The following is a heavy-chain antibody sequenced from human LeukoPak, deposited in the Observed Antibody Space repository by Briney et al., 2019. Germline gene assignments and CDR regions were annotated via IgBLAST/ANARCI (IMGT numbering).Heavy chain of an antibody. D-gene: IGHD6-13*01. CDR2: IYYSGST. CDR3: ARLEIAAAGNRWFDP. V-gene: IGHV4-59*12. J-gene: IGHJ5*02. CDR1: GGSISSYY. Sequence: SETLSLTCTVSGGSISSYYWSWIRQPPGKGLGWIGYIYYSGSTYYNPSLKSRLTISVDTSKNQFSLKLSSVTAADTAVYYCARLEIAAAGNRWFDPWGQGTLVTVSS.